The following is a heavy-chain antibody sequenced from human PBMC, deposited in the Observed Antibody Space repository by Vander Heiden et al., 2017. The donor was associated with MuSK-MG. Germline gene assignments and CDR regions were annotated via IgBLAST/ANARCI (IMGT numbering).Heavy chain of an antibody. CDR3: ARTYYYGSGSYATYNWFDP. Sequence: QVQLVPSGAEVKQPGSSVKVPCKASGGTFSSYAISWGGKAPGKGLEWMGGIIPIFGTANDEQKFQGRVTITADESTSTADMELSSLRSEDTAVYYCARTYYYGSGSYATYNWFDPWGQGTLVTVAA. D-gene: IGHD3-10*01. V-gene: IGHV1-69*01. CDR2: IIPIFGTA. J-gene: IGHJ5*02. CDR1: GGTFSSYA.